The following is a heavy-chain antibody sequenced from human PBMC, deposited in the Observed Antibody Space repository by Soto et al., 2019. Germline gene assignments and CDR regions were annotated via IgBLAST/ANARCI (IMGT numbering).Heavy chain of an antibody. CDR3: AYLTCSGGSCYWFSFSGMDV. Sequence: QITLNESGPTLVKPTQTLTLICAFSGFSLSTSGVGVAWIRQPPGKALEWLALIYWDDDKRYRPSLESRLTMTKDTSKNQVVLTMTNMDSVDTATYYCAYLTCSGGSCYWFSFSGMDVWGQGTTVTVSS. CDR2: IYWDDDK. D-gene: IGHD2-15*01. CDR1: GFSLSTSGVG. V-gene: IGHV2-5*02. J-gene: IGHJ6*02.